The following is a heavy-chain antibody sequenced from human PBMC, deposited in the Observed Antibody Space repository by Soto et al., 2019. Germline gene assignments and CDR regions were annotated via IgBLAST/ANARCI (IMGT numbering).Heavy chain of an antibody. V-gene: IGHV4-59*01. J-gene: IGHJ4*02. CDR2: VYNSGST. CDR3: ARYRREAVAGYTLDN. D-gene: IGHD6-13*01. Sequence: PSETLSLTCTVSGGSISSNYWTWIRQPPGKALEWIGYVYNSGSTNYNPSLKSRVTISEDTSKSQFSLKVNSMTAADTAVYYCARYRREAVAGYTLDNWGQGILVTVSS. CDR1: GGSISSNY.